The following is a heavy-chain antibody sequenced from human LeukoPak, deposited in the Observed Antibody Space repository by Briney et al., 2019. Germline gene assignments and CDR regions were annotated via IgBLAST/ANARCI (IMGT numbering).Heavy chain of an antibody. CDR3: ARVRYSSSWYYFDY. D-gene: IGHD6-13*01. CDR1: GITFSSYA. J-gene: IGHJ4*02. CDR2: ISYDGSNK. V-gene: IGHV3-30-3*01. Sequence: PGGSLRLSCAASGITFSSYAMHWVRQAPGKGLEWVAVISYDGSNKYYADSVKGRFTISRDNSKNTLYLQMNSLRAEDTAVYYCARVRYSSSWYYFDYWGQGTLVTVSS.